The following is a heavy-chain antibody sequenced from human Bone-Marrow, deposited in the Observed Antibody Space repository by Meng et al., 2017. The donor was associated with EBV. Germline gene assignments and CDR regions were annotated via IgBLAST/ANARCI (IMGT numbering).Heavy chain of an antibody. J-gene: IGHJ4*02. V-gene: IGHV4-30-2*01. CDR2: IYHSGST. D-gene: IGHD2-2*01. Sequence: QLRRQEAGSGLVKPSQTLALTCAVSGGSISSGGYSWSWIRQPPGKGLEWIGYIYHSGSTYYNPSLKSRVTISVDRSKNQFSLKLSSVTAADTAVYCCASSDCSSTSCYPRYWGQGTLVTVSS. CDR1: GGSISSGGYS. CDR3: ASSDCSSTSCYPRY.